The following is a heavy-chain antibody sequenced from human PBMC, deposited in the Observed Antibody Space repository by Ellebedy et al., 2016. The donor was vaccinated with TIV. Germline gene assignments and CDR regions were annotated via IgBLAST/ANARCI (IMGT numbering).Heavy chain of an antibody. CDR1: GFTFSSNG. D-gene: IGHD6-6*01. J-gene: IGHJ4*02. V-gene: IGHV3-30*03. Sequence: GGSLRLSXAASGFTFSSNGMHWVRQAPGKGLEWVAVISYDGTKKYYADSVKGRFTISRDNVKNTLYLQMNSLRAEDTAVYFCAASSSSEDYWGQGTLVTVSS. CDR2: ISYDGTKK. CDR3: AASSSSEDY.